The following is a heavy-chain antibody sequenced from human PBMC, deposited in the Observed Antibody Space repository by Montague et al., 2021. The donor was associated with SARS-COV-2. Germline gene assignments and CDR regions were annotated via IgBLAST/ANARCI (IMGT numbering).Heavy chain of an antibody. CDR1: GGSMSKYY. J-gene: IGHJ5*02. CDR3: SREGGYNYGYVS. V-gene: IGHV4-59*12. CDR2: ISDTGST. D-gene: IGHD5-18*01. Sequence: SETLSLTCSVSGGSMSKYYWNWIRQPPGRGLEWIGYISDTGSTNYNPSLKSRVTISLDTSKNQFSLRLTSVTAADTAVYYCSREGGYNYGYVSWGPGTLVTVSS.